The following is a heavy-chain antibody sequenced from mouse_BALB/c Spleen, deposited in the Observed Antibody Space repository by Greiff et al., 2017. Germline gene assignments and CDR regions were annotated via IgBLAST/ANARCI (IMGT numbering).Heavy chain of an antibody. CDR1: GYTFTSYW. J-gene: IGHJ2*01. V-gene: IGHV1-69*02. CDR2: IDPSDSYT. Sequence: VQLQQPGAELVKPGASVKLSCKASGYTFTSYWMHWVKQRPGQGLEWIGEIDPSDSYTNYNQKFKGKATLTVDKSSSTAYMQLSSLTSEDSAVYYCARLGDYWGQGTTLTVSS. CDR3: ARLGDY.